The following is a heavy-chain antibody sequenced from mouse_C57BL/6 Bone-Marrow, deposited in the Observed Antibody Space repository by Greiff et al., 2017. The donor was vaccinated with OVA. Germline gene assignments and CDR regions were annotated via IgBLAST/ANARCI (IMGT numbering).Heavy chain of an antibody. CDR2: IYPGSGST. CDR1: GYTFTSYW. V-gene: IGHV1-55*01. CDR3: ARSYSGSEYYFDY. J-gene: IGHJ2*01. D-gene: IGHD1-1*01. Sequence: QVQLQQPGAELVKPGASVKMSCKASGYTFTSYWITWVKQRPGQGLEWIGDIYPGSGSTNYNDKFMSKATLTVDTSSPTAFLQLSSLTSEDAAVDYCARSYSGSEYYFDYWGKGTALAVSS.